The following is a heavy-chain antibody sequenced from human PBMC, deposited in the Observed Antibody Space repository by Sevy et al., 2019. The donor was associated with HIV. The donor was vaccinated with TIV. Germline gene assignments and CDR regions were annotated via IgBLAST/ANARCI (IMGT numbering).Heavy chain of an antibody. CDR3: ARTNTYYYDSSGYYYLGGENWFHP. Sequence: SETLSLTCTVSGGSISSGSYYWSWIRQPAGKGLEWIGRIYTSGSTNYNPSLKSQVTMSVDTSKNQFSLKLSSVTAADTAVYYCARTNTYYYDSSGYYYLGGENWFHPWGQGTLVTVSS. J-gene: IGHJ5*02. CDR1: GGSISSGSYY. D-gene: IGHD3-22*01. V-gene: IGHV4-61*02. CDR2: IYTSGST.